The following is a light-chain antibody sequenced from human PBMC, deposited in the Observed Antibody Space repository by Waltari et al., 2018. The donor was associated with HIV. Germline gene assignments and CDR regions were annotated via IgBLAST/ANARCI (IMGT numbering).Light chain of an antibody. CDR1: QSVSSN. V-gene: IGKV3-15*01. J-gene: IGKJ1*01. CDR3: QQYYNWPRT. CDR2: GAS. Sequence: EIVLTQSPATLSVSPGEIAALSCSASQSVSSNLAWYQPQPGQAPRLLIYGASSRATAIPAKFSGSGSGTEFTLTISSLQSEDFAVYYCQQYYNWPRTFGQGTKVEIK.